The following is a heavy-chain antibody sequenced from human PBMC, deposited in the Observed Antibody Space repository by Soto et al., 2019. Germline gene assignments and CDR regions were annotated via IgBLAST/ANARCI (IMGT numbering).Heavy chain of an antibody. Sequence: GGSLRLSCSSSVFPFISYSMGGVRPATGKGLEWVSAITGSGGSTYYADSVKGRFTISRDNSKNTLYLQMNSLRAEDTAVYYCAKEGDLIGYNYGSCFDYWGQGTLVPVS. D-gene: IGHD5-18*01. V-gene: IGHV3-23*01. CDR1: VFPFISYS. CDR2: ITGSGGST. CDR3: AKEGDLIGYNYGSCFDY. J-gene: IGHJ4*02.